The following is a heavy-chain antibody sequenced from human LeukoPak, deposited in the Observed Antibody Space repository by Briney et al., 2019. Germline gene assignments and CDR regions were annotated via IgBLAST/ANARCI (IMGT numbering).Heavy chain of an antibody. CDR3: ARGGLTFGGN. CDR2: IYYSGST. V-gene: IGHV4-39*07. Sequence: SETLSLTCTVSGGSISHSSYYWGWIRQPPGKGLEWMGSIYYSGSTYYNPSLKSRVTMPLDTSKNQFSLNLSPVTAADTAVYYCARGGLTFGGNWGQGTLVTVSS. D-gene: IGHD1-14*01. CDR1: GGSISHSSYY. J-gene: IGHJ4*02.